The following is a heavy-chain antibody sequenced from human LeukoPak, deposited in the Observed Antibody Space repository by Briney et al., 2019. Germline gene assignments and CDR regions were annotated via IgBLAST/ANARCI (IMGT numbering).Heavy chain of an antibody. CDR2: ISSSGSTI. CDR3: AKDLWAMAFDY. D-gene: IGHD2-21*01. Sequence: GGSLRLSCAASGFTFSSYEMNWVRQAPGQGLEWVSYISSSGSTIYYADSVKGRFTISRDNAKNSLYLQMNSLRAEDTAVYFCAKDLWAMAFDYWGQGTLVTVSS. CDR1: GFTFSSYE. V-gene: IGHV3-48*03. J-gene: IGHJ4*02.